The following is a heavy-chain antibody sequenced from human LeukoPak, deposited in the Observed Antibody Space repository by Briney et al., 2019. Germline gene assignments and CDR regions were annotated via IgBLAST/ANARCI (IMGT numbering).Heavy chain of an antibody. CDR3: ARGTHSSSDS. V-gene: IGHV3-66*01. D-gene: IGHD6-13*01. Sequence: GGSLRLSCAVSGFTVSSNYMSWVRQAPGKGLEWVSVIYIGGSTYYADSVKGRFTISRDNSKSTVYLQMNSLRVEDTAVYYCARGTHSSSDSWGQGTLVTVSS. CDR2: IYIGGST. J-gene: IGHJ4*02. CDR1: GFTVSSNY.